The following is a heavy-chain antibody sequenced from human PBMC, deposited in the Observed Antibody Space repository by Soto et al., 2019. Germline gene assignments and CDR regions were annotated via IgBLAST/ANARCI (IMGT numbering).Heavy chain of an antibody. CDR1: GGSISSNY. V-gene: IGHV4-59*01. Sequence: PSETLSLTCTVSGGSISSNYWTWIRQPSGKGLEWIGYVYNSGSTNYNPSLKSRVTISEDTSKSQFSLKVNSMTAADTAIYYCARYRREAVAGYTLDNWGQGILVTVYS. J-gene: IGHJ4*02. CDR3: ARYRREAVAGYTLDN. D-gene: IGHD6-13*01. CDR2: VYNSGST.